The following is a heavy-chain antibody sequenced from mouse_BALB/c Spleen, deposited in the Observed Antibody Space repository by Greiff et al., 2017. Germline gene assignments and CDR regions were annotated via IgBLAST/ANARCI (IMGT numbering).Heavy chain of an antibody. V-gene: IGHV3-8*02. CDR1: GDSITSCY. Sequence: EVQLQQSGPSLVKPSKTLSLTCSVTGDSITSCYWNWIRKFPGNKLEYMGYISYSGSTYYNPSLKSRISITRDTSKNQYYLQLNSVTTEDTATYYCARAYGYDLDYWGQGTTLTVSS. CDR2: ISYSGST. D-gene: IGHD2-2*01. CDR3: ARAYGYDLDY. J-gene: IGHJ2*01.